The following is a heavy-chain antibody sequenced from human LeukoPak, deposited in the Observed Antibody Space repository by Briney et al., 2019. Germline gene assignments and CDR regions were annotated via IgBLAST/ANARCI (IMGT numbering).Heavy chain of an antibody. CDR1: GDSISRGRHY. V-gene: IGHV4-39*07. CDR2: IYSSGVT. D-gene: IGHD3-10*01. CDR3: ATITHDGEFFDY. J-gene: IGHJ4*02. Sequence: SETLSLTCSVTGDSISRGRHYWGWVRQPPGSGLEWVGTIYSSGVTYHNPSLKSRLTMSVDTSTNHFSLRLTSVTAADTAIYYCATITHDGEFFDYWGQGTVVAVSS.